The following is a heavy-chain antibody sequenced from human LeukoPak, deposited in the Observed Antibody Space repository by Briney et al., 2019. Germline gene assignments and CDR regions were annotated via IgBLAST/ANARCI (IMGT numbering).Heavy chain of an antibody. D-gene: IGHD6-19*01. CDR3: ARDLGSGHPEYFQH. V-gene: IGHV4-59*01. CDR2: IYYSGST. CDR1: GGSISSYY. Sequence: SETLSLTCTVSGGSISSYYWSWIRQTPGKGLEWIGYIYYSGSTNYNPSLKSRVTISVDTSKNQFSLKLSSVTAADTGAYYCARDLGSGHPEYFQHWGQGTLVTVSS. J-gene: IGHJ1*01.